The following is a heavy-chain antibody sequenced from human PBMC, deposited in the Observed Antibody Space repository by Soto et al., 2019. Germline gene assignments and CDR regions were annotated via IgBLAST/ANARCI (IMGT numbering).Heavy chain of an antibody. D-gene: IGHD3-22*01. CDR1: GGAISSYY. CDR2: VFSSGST. CDR3: AREIHDSSGPRFYYYGMDV. V-gene: IGHV4-4*07. J-gene: IGHJ6*02. Sequence: PSETLSLTCSVPGGAISSYYWSWVRQPAGKGLEWIGRVFSSGSTNYNASLKSRVTMSIDTSKNEVSLKLSSVTAADTAVYYCAREIHDSSGPRFYYYGMDVWGQGTTVTVSS.